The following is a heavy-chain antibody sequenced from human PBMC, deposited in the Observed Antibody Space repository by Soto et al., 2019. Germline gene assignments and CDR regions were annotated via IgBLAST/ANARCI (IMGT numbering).Heavy chain of an antibody. CDR2: IIPILGIA. J-gene: IGHJ4*02. CDR3: AREPPPELEWGYFDY. CDR1: GGTFSSYT. Sequence: GASVKVSCKASGGTFSSYTISWVLQAPGQGLEWMGRIIPILGIANYAQKFQGRVTITADKSTSTAYMELSSLRSEDTAVYYCAREPPPELEWGYFDYWGQGTLVTVSS. D-gene: IGHD1-1*01. V-gene: IGHV1-69*04.